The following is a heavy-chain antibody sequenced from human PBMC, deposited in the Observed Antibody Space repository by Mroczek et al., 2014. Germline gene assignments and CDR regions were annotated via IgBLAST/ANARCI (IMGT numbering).Heavy chain of an antibody. J-gene: IGHJ4*02. V-gene: IGHV3-49*03. D-gene: IGHD2-21*02. CDR2: IRSKAYGGTT. CDR1: GFTFGDYA. CDR3: TVGIVVVTAIIPSDY. Sequence: ESGGGLVQPGRSLRLSCTASGFTFGDYAMSWFRQAPGKGLEWVGFIRSKAYGGTTEYAASVKGRFTISRDDSKSIAYLQMNSLKTEDTAVYYCTVGIVVVTAIIPSDYWGQGTLVTVSS.